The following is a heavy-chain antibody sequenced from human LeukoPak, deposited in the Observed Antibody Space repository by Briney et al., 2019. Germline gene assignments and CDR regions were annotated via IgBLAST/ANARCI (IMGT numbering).Heavy chain of an antibody. CDR1: GYTFTSYG. CDR2: ISAYNGNT. Sequence: GASVKVSCKASGYTFTSYGISWVRQAPGQGLEWMGWISAYNGNTNYAQKLQGRVTMTTDTSTSTAYMELRSLRSDDTAVYYCARVKNSVLRFLERPGYFDYWGQGTLVTVSS. D-gene: IGHD3-3*01. V-gene: IGHV1-18*01. J-gene: IGHJ4*02. CDR3: ARVKNSVLRFLERPGYFDY.